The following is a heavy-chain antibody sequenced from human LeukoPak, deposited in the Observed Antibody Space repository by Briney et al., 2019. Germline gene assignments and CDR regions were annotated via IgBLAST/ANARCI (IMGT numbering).Heavy chain of an antibody. CDR1: GFTFKNSW. Sequence: GGSLRLSCAASGFTFKNSWMSWVRQAPGKGLEWVANINQDGDEKYYVDSVKGRFTISRDDAQTSAYLQLSSLRPEDTAVYYCAKNKGWELPAELDSWGQGALVTVSS. D-gene: IGHD2-15*01. J-gene: IGHJ4*02. V-gene: IGHV3-7*01. CDR3: AKNKGWELPAELDS. CDR2: INQDGDEK.